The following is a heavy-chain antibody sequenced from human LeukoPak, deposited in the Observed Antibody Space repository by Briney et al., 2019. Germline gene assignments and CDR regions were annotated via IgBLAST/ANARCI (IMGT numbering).Heavy chain of an antibody. CDR1: VGSISYFY. J-gene: IGHJ4*02. D-gene: IGHD1-1*01. CDR2: IFYSGST. Sequence: KPSETPSLTCTVSVGSISYFYWSWVRQPPGKGLEWIGYIFYSGSTKYNPSLKNRVTISLDTSKNQISLKLSSVTAADTAVYYCARDLELERDRWNYFESWGQGTLVTVSS. V-gene: IGHV4-59*01. CDR3: ARDLELERDRWNYFES.